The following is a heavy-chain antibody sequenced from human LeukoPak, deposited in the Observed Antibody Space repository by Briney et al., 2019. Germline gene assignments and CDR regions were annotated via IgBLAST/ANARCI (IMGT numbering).Heavy chain of an antibody. Sequence: SEILSLTCTVSGGSISNSYWSWIRQPAGKGLEWIGRIYTSGSTNYNPSLKSRVTMSVDTSKNQFSLKLSSVTAADTAVYYCARRAVVAAAGVWYFDLWGRGTLVTVSS. CDR1: GGSISNSY. D-gene: IGHD6-13*01. J-gene: IGHJ2*01. V-gene: IGHV4-4*07. CDR3: ARRAVVAAAGVWYFDL. CDR2: IYTSGST.